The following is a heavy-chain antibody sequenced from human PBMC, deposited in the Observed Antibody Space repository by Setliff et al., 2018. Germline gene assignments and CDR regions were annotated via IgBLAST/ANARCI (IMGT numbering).Heavy chain of an antibody. CDR1: GFMFRGYL. V-gene: IGHV3-7*03. D-gene: IGHD3-16*01. CDR3: AKVPIWGSVDS. Sequence: PGGSLRLSCAASGFMFRGYLMAWVRQAPGEGLEWVASIRQDGFEKHYADSVKGRFTISRDNSKNTLYLQMNSLRAEDTALYYCAKVPIWGSVDSWGQGTLVTVSS. CDR2: IRQDGFEK. J-gene: IGHJ4*02.